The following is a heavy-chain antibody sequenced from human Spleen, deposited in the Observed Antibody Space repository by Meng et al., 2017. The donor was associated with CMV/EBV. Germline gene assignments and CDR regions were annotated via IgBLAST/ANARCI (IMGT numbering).Heavy chain of an antibody. CDR3: ARDGYNSEAFDI. J-gene: IGHJ3*02. Sequence: GSLRLSCTVSGGSISSSEYYWGWIRQPPGKGLEWIGTIYYSGTTYYNPTLKSRVTISEDTSNNQFSLNLSSVPAADTAVYYCARDGYNSEAFDIWGQGTMVTVSS. D-gene: IGHD5-24*01. V-gene: IGHV4-39*01. CDR1: GGSISSSEYY. CDR2: IYYSGTT.